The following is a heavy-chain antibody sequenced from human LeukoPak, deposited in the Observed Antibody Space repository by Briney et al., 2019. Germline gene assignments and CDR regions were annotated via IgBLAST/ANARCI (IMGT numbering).Heavy chain of an antibody. CDR1: GFTFSSYS. J-gene: IGHJ4*02. CDR3: ARDPSSSGWYGYYFDY. Sequence: GGSLRLSCAASGFTFSSYSMNWVRQAPGKGLEWVSSISSSSSYIYYADSVKGRFTISRDNAKNSLYLQMNSLRVEDTAVYYCARDPSSSGWYGYYFDYWGQGTLVSVSS. CDR2: ISSSSSYI. V-gene: IGHV3-21*01. D-gene: IGHD6-19*01.